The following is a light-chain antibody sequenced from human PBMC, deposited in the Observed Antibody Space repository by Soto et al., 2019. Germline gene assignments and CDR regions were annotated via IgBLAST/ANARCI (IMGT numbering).Light chain of an antibody. CDR3: QQYNNWPPWT. CDR1: QSVSNN. J-gene: IGKJ1*01. Sequence: ILMTQSPATLSVSPGERATLSCRASQSVSNNLAWYQQKPGQAPRLLIYDASTRATGIPPRFSGSGSGTEFTLTITGLLSEDLAVYYCQQYNNWPPWTFGQGTKVEIK. V-gene: IGKV3-15*01. CDR2: DAS.